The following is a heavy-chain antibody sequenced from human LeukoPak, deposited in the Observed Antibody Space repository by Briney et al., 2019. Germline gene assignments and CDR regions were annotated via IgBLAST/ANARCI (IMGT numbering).Heavy chain of an antibody. V-gene: IGHV4-38-2*02. CDR3: ARKTRNWFDP. CDR2: IYHSGST. CDR1: GYSISSGYY. J-gene: IGHJ5*02. Sequence: PSETLSLTCTVSGYSISSGYYWGWIRQPPGKGLEWIGSIYHSGSTYYNPSLKSRVTISVDTSKNQFSLKLSSVTAADTAVYYCARKTRNWFDPWGQGTLVTVSS.